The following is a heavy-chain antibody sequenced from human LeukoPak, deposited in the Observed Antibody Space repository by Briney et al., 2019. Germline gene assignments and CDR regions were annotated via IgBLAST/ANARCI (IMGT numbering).Heavy chain of an antibody. V-gene: IGHV4-59*01. D-gene: IGHD3-10*01. Sequence: SSETLSLTCTVSGGSISSYDWSWIRQSPGKGLEWVAYIYYSGSGNYYPSPESRGTISVAASTNKISLKLSTVTVADAAVDYYSRQYYASGNASPSHPVYWGQGTLVTVSS. J-gene: IGHJ4*02. CDR2: IYYSGSG. CDR1: GGSISSYD. CDR3: SRQYYASGNASPSHPVY.